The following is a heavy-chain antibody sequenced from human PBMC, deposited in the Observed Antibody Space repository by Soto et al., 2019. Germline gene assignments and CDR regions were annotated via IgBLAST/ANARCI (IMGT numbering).Heavy chain of an antibody. CDR1: GGSVSSGSYY. Sequence: SETLSLTCTVSGGSVSSGSYYWSWIRQPPGKGLEWIGYIYYSGSTNYNPSLKSRVTISVDTSKNQFSLKLSSVTAADTVVYYCARNQQLLEGKYYYGMDVWGQGTTVTVSS. V-gene: IGHV4-61*01. D-gene: IGHD2-2*01. CDR2: IYYSGST. CDR3: ARNQQLLEGKYYYGMDV. J-gene: IGHJ6*02.